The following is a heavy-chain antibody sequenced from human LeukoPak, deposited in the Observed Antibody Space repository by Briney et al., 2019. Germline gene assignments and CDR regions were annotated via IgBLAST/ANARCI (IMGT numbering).Heavy chain of an antibody. Sequence: GGSLRLSCAASGFTFSSYGMHWVRQAPGKGLEWVAFIRYDGSNKYYADSVKGRFTISRDNSKNTPYLQMNSLRAEDTAVYYCAKANVLRYFDWLLPNDYYYYYMDVWGKGTTVTISS. CDR3: AKANVLRYFDWLLPNDYYYYYMDV. V-gene: IGHV3-30*02. J-gene: IGHJ6*03. D-gene: IGHD3-9*01. CDR2: IRYDGSNK. CDR1: GFTFSSYG.